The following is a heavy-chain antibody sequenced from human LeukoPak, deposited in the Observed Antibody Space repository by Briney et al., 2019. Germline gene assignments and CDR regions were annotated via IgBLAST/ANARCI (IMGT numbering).Heavy chain of an antibody. CDR1: GGTFSSYA. V-gene: IGHV1-69*13. D-gene: IGHD3-3*01. CDR2: IIPIFGTA. Sequence: ASVKVSCKASGGTFSSYAISWVRQAPGQGLEWMGGIIPIFGTANYAQKFQGRVTITADESTSTAYMELSSLRSEDTAVYYCARDVYYDFWGVYYYYSMDVWGQGTTVTVSS. J-gene: IGHJ6*02. CDR3: ARDVYYDFWGVYYYYSMDV.